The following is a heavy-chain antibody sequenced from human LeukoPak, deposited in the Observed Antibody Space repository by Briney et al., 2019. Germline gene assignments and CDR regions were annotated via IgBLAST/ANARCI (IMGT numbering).Heavy chain of an antibody. V-gene: IGHV4-59*01. J-gene: IGHJ3*02. CDR3: ARDIPGYSYGSAFDI. Sequence: SETLSLTCTVSGGSISSYYWSWIRQPPGKGLEWIGYIYYSGSTNYNPSLKSRVTISVDTSKNQFSLKLSSATAADTAVYYCARDIPGYSYGSAFDIWGQGTMVTVSS. CDR1: GGSISSYY. D-gene: IGHD5-18*01. CDR2: IYYSGST.